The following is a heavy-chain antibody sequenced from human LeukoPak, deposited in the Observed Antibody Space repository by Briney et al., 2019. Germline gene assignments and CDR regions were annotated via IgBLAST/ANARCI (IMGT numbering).Heavy chain of an antibody. V-gene: IGHV3-21*01. Sequence: GESLRLSCAASGFTFSSYSMNWVRQAPGKGLEWVSSISSSSSYIYAADSVKGRFTISRYNAKTSLYLQMNSLGAADTSVYYCAKQSGSSKDYWGQGTLVTVSS. D-gene: IGHD6-13*01. CDR2: ISSSSSYI. CDR1: GFTFSSYS. CDR3: AKQSGSSKDY. J-gene: IGHJ4*02.